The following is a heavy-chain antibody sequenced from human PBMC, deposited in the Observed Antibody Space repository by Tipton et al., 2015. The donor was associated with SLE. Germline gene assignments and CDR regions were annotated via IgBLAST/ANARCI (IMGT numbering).Heavy chain of an antibody. V-gene: IGHV4-61*09. CDR1: GGSISSGSYY. CDR3: ASEGPRSYWYFDL. D-gene: IGHD1-14*01. Sequence: TLSLTCTVSGGSISSGSYYWSWIRQPAGKGLEWIGHIYTSGSTNYNPPLKSRVTISVDTSKNQFSLKLSSVTAADTAVYYCASEGPRSYWYFDLWGRGTLVTVSS. CDR2: IYTSGST. J-gene: IGHJ2*01.